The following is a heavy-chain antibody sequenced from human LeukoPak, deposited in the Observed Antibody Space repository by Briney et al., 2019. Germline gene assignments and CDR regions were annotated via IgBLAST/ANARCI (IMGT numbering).Heavy chain of an antibody. CDR1: GFTFSNFD. Sequence: GGYLRLSCAASGFTFSNFDMTWVPQAPGKGLEWVSGISAGGGTYYADSVKGRFTIYRDNSKNTLYLHMDSLRAEDTAVYYCAKTLRWYDYWGQGTLVSV. D-gene: IGHD4-23*01. CDR2: ISAGGGT. V-gene: IGHV3-23*01. CDR3: AKTLRWYDY. J-gene: IGHJ4*02.